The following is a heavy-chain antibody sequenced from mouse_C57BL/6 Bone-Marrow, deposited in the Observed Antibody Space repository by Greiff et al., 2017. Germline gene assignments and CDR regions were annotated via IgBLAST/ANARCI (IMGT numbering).Heavy chain of an antibody. CDR3: ARRDIYYGYDAFDY. Sequence: QVQLQQSGAELARPGASVKLSCKASGYTFTSYGISWVKQRTGQGLEWIGEIYPRSGNTSYNEKFKGKATLTADKSSSTAYMELRSLTSEDSAVYFCARRDIYYGYDAFDYWGQGTTLTVSS. J-gene: IGHJ2*01. V-gene: IGHV1-81*01. CDR1: GYTFTSYG. CDR2: IYPRSGNT. D-gene: IGHD2-2*01.